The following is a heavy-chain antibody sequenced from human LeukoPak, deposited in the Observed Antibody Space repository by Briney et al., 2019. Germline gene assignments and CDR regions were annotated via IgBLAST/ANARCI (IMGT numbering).Heavy chain of an antibody. CDR2: ISSSSSYI. V-gene: IGHV3-21*01. Sequence: KSSETLSLTCAVYGGSFSGYYWSWIRQPPGKGLEWVSSISSSSSYIYYADSVKGRFTISRDNAKNSLYLQMNSLRAEDTAVYYCARGWSSDYFDYWGQGTLVTVSS. J-gene: IGHJ4*02. D-gene: IGHD1-26*01. CDR3: ARGWSSDYFDY. CDR1: GGSFSGYY.